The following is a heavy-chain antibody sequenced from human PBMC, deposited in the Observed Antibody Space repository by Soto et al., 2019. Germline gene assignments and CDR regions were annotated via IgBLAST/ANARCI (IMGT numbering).Heavy chain of an antibody. Sequence: ASVKASCKASGDTFTSYAMHWVRQAPGQRLEWMGCINAGNGNTEYSQKFQGRVTITRDTSASTAYMELSSLRSEDTAVYHCASFSKVYYYYGMDVWGQGTTVTVSS. J-gene: IGHJ6*02. CDR2: INAGNGNT. V-gene: IGHV1-3*01. CDR1: GDTFTSYA. CDR3: ASFSKVYYYYGMDV.